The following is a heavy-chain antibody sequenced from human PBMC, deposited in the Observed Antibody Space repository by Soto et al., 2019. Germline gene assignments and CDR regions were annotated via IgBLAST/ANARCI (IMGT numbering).Heavy chain of an antibody. Sequence: QVQLVESGGGVVQPGRSLRLSCAASGFSFSSYGMQWVSQAPGKGLEWVAVISYDGSNKYYADSVKDRFTISRDNSKKTLYLQTNSLRADDTAVYYCVAGQYFFNYCGQGTLVTVSS. V-gene: IGHV3-30*03. CDR2: ISYDGSNK. J-gene: IGHJ4*02. CDR3: VAGQYFFNY. CDR1: GFSFSSYG. D-gene: IGHD6-19*01.